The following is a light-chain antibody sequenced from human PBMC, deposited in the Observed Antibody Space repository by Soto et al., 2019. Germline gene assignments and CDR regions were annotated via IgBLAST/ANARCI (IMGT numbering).Light chain of an antibody. CDR3: KQRNLGLT. J-gene: IGKJ4*01. V-gene: IGKV3-11*01. Sequence: EIVLTRSPATLSLSPGGRATLSCRASQSVRNYLTWYQQKPGQPPRLLIYDASNRATGIPARFSGSGSGTDFTLTISSLEPDDFAVYYCKQRNLGLTFGGGTKVDIK. CDR1: QSVRNY. CDR2: DAS.